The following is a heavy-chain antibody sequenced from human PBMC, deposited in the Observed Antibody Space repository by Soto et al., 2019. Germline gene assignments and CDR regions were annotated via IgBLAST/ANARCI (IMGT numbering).Heavy chain of an antibody. CDR2: IYPGDSET. CDR1: GYFFSTYW. D-gene: IGHD6-19*01. CDR3: ARRGGSVFFDV. Sequence: GESLKISCKGSGYFFSTYWIAWVRQMPGKGLEWMGIIYPGDSETKYSPSFEGQVTISADKSITTAYLQWSRLRASDTATYYCARRGGSVFFDVWGQGTLVT. V-gene: IGHV5-51*01. J-gene: IGHJ3*01.